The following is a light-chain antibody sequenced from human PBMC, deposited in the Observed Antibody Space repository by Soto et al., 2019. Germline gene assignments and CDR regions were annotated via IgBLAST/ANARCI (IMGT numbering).Light chain of an antibody. CDR2: LGS. CDR3: RQALKTPPGR. V-gene: IGKV2-28*01. J-gene: IGKJ3*01. Sequence: DIVMTQSPLSLPVTPGEPASISCRSSQSLLHSNGYNYLDWYLQKPGQSPQLLIYLGSNRASGVPEGLSGRGSGTVFTRKSSRGGVEVFEVYYSRQALKTPPGRFG. CDR1: QSLLHSNGYNY.